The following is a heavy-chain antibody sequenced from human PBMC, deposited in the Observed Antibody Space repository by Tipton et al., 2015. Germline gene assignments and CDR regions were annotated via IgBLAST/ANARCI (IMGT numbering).Heavy chain of an antibody. D-gene: IGHD5-24*01. CDR3: ARDLEPAMDV. CDR1: GGSVSTSNYY. CDR2: ISYSGST. J-gene: IGHJ6*02. V-gene: IGHV4-61*01. Sequence: TLSLTCTVSGGSVSTSNYYWGWIRQSPGKGLECIGYISYSGSTHYNPSLKRRVTISLDTSKNQFSLTLNSVTAADTAVYYCARDLEPAMDVWGQGTTVTVSS.